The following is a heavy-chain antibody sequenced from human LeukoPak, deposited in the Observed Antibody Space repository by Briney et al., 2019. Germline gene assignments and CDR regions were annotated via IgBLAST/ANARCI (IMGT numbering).Heavy chain of an antibody. CDR2: ISGSGGST. Sequence: AGGSLRLSCAASGFTFSSYAMSWVRQAPGKGLEWVSAISGSGGSTYYADSVKGRFTISRDNSKNTLYLQMNSLRAEDTAVYYCAKFGDRTDYFDYWGQGTLVTVSS. CDR3: AKFGDRTDYFDY. D-gene: IGHD4-17*01. J-gene: IGHJ4*02. V-gene: IGHV3-23*01. CDR1: GFTFSSYA.